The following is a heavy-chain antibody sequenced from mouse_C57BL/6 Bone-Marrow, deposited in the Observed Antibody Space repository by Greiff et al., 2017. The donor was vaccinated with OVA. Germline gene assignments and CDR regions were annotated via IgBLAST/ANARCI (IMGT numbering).Heavy chain of an antibody. D-gene: IGHD2-10*02. Sequence: EVQLQQSGAELVRPGASVKLSCTASGFNIKDDYMHWVKQRPEQGLEWIGWIDPENGETEYAAQFQCKATITADTSSNTAYLQLSSLTSEDTAVYYCTTHLGKGFAYWGQGTLVTVSA. CDR1: GFNIKDDY. V-gene: IGHV14-4*01. CDR2: IDPENGET. J-gene: IGHJ3*01. CDR3: TTHLGKGFAY.